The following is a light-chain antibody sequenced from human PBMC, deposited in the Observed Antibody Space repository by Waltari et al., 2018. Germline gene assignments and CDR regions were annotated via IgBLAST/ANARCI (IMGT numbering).Light chain of an antibody. CDR3: QQYGSSPLT. Sequence: EILLTQSPGTLYLSSGERATLSCRASQSISSNYLAWYQQKPGQAPRLLIYGASSRATGIPDRFSGSGYDTDFTLTVSRLESEDFGVYYCQQYGSSPLTFGQGTKVEIK. CDR1: QSISSNY. CDR2: GAS. V-gene: IGKV3-20*01. J-gene: IGKJ2*01.